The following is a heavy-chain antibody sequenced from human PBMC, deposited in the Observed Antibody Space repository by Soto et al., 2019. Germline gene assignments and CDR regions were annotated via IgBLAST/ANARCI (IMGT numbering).Heavy chain of an antibody. CDR1: GGSFSGYY. CDR3: ARDIVVVSNYYYYMDV. V-gene: IGHV4-34*01. Sequence: TLSLTCAVYGGSFSGYYWSWIRQPPGKGLEWIGEINHSGSTNYNPSLKSRVTISVDTSKNQFSLKLSSVTAADTAVYYCARDIVVVSNYYYYMDVWGKGTTVTVSS. J-gene: IGHJ6*03. D-gene: IGHD2-2*01. CDR2: INHSGST.